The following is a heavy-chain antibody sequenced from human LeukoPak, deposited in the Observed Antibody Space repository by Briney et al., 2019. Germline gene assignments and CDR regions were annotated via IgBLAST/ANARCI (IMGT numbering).Heavy chain of an antibody. D-gene: IGHD3-22*01. CDR3: ARERFYSSGYYYFDY. Sequence: GGSLRLSCAASGFTFSSYSMNWVRQAPGKGLEWVSSISSSSYIYYADSVKGRFTISRDNAKNSLYLQMNSLRAEDTAVYYCARERFYSSGYYYFDYWGQGTLVTVSS. CDR1: GFTFSSYS. J-gene: IGHJ4*02. CDR2: ISSSSYI. V-gene: IGHV3-21*01.